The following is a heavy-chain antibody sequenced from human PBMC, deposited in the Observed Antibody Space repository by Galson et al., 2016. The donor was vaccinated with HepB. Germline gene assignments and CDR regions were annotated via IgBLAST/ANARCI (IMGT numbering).Heavy chain of an antibody. J-gene: IGHJ3*02. V-gene: IGHV5-51*01. CDR2: IYPGDSDT. CDR3: ARPGYDTTAHTHFDI. Sequence: QSGAEVKKPGESLKISCKGSGYSFTGDWIGWVRQMPGKGLEWMGVIYPGDSDTEYRPSFQGLISISADKSINTAYLQWSSLKASDTARYYCARPGYDTTAHTHFDIWGQGTMVTVSS. D-gene: IGHD3-22*01. CDR1: GYSFTGDW.